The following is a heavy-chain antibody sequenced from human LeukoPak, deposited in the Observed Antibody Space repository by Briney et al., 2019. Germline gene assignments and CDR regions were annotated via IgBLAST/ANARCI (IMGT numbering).Heavy chain of an antibody. D-gene: IGHD6-13*01. CDR2: INTDGTTT. J-gene: IGHJ4*02. CDR3: ARSQYSGSHCDY. V-gene: IGHV3-74*01. CDR1: GFTFSSYL. Sequence: GGSLRLSCAASGFTFSSYLVHWVRQAPGKGLVWVSRINTDGTTTGYADSVKGRFTISRDNAKNTLYLQINSLRTEDTAVYYCARSQYSGSHCDYWGQGTLVTVSS.